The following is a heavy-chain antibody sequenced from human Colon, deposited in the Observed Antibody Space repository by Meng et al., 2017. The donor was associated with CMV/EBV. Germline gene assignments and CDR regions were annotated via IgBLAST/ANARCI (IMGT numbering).Heavy chain of an antibody. D-gene: IGHD2-15*01. CDR2: ISGSGGST. CDR3: ARGYGPAAIIDF. J-gene: IGHJ4*02. CDR1: GFTFSSYA. Sequence: GESLKISCAASGFTFSSYAMSWVRQAPGKGLEWVSAISGSGGSTYYADSVKGRFTISRDNSKNTLYLQMNSLRAEDTAIYYCARGYGPAAIIDFWGQGTLVTVSS. V-gene: IGHV3-23*01.